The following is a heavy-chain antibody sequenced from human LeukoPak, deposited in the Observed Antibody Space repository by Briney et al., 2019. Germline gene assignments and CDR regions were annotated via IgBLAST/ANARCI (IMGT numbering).Heavy chain of an antibody. Sequence: GGSLRLSCAASGFTFSSYSMNWVRQAPGKGLEWVSSISRSGRYIYYADSVKGRFTISRDSAKNSLYLRMNSLRAEDTAVYYCARDRLDIVATIRAFDYWGQGTLVTVSS. CDR3: ARDRLDIVATIRAFDY. CDR2: ISRSGRYI. D-gene: IGHD5-12*01. CDR1: GFTFSSYS. J-gene: IGHJ4*02. V-gene: IGHV3-21*01.